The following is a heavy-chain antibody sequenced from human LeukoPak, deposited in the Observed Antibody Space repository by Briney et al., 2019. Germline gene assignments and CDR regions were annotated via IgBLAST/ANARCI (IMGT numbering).Heavy chain of an antibody. J-gene: IGHJ2*01. CDR3: ARGSGSYHLHRYFDL. Sequence: PSETLSLTCTVSGGSISSYYWSWLRQPPGKGLEWIGYMYYSGSTNYNPSLKSRVTISVDTSKNQFSLKLSSVTAADTAMYYCARGSGSYHLHRYFDLWGRGTLVTVSS. CDR2: MYYSGST. V-gene: IGHV4-59*01. CDR1: GGSISSYY. D-gene: IGHD1-26*01.